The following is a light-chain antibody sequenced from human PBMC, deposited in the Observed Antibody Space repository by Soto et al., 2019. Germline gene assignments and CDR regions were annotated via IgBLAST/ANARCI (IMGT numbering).Light chain of an antibody. CDR1: QGISSY. CDR3: QQLNSYPRT. Sequence: DIQLTQSPSFLSASVGDRVTITCRASQGISSYLAWYQQKPGKAPKLLIYAASTLQSGVPLRFSGSGSGTEFTLTISSLQPEDFETYYCQQLNSYPRTFGQGTKVEIK. J-gene: IGKJ1*01. V-gene: IGKV1-9*01. CDR2: AAS.